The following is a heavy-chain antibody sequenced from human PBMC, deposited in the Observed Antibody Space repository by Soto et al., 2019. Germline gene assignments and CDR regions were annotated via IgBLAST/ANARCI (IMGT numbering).Heavy chain of an antibody. CDR3: ARGPVSAGHSWDFDL. Sequence: QVQLVQSGAEVKKPGSSVKVSCKASGGTFSSYAISWVRQAPGQGLEWMGGIIPIFGTANYAQKFQGRVTITADESTSTAYMALSSLRSEDTAVYYCARGPVSAGHSWDFDLWGRGTLVTVSS. J-gene: IGHJ2*01. CDR2: IIPIFGTA. V-gene: IGHV1-69*12. CDR1: GGTFSSYA.